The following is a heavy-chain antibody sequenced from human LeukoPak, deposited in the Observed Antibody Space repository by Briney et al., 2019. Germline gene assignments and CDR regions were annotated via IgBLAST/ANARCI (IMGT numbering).Heavy chain of an antibody. CDR1: GGTFSSYA. D-gene: IGHD3-10*01. V-gene: IGHV1-69*04. Sequence: SVKVSCKASGGTFSSYAISWVRQAPGQGLEWMGRIIPILGIANYAQKFQGRVTITADKSTSTAYMELSSLRSEDTAVYYCVRRGDYYGSGPDYWGQGTLVTVSS. J-gene: IGHJ4*02. CDR3: VRRGDYYGSGPDY. CDR2: IIPILGIA.